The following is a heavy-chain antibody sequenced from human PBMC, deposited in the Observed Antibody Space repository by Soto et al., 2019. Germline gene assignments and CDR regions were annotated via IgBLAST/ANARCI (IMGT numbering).Heavy chain of an antibody. CDR3: AKAVRNRDLNKYYYYGMDV. CDR1: GFTFDDYA. J-gene: IGHJ6*02. V-gene: IGHV3-9*01. Sequence: PGGSLRLSCAASGFTFDDYAMHWVRQAPGKGLEWVSGISWNSGSIGYADSVKGRFTISRDNAKNSLYLQMNSLRAEDTALYYCAKAVRNRDLNKYYYYGMDVWGQGTTVTVSS. CDR2: ISWNSGSI. D-gene: IGHD3-3*01.